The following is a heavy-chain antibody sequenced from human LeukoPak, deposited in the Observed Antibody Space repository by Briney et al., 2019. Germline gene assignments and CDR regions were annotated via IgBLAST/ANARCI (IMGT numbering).Heavy chain of an antibody. Sequence: PSETLSLTCAVYGGSFSGYYWSWIRQPPGKGLEWIGSIYHSGSTYYNPSLKSRVTISVDTSKNQFSLKLSSVTAADTAVYYCARQPSSTSIFDPWGQGTLVTVSS. J-gene: IGHJ5*02. CDR1: GGSFSGYY. D-gene: IGHD2-2*01. CDR2: IYHSGST. CDR3: ARQPSSTSIFDP. V-gene: IGHV4-34*01.